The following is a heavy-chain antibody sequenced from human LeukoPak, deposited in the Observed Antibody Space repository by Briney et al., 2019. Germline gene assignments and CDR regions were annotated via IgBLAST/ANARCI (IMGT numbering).Heavy chain of an antibody. CDR2: INPNSGGT. CDR3: ARTGITMTYYYYMDV. J-gene: IGHJ6*03. CDR1: GYTFTSYG. Sequence: ASVKVSCKASGYTFTSYGISWVRQAPGQGLEWMGWINPNSGGTNYAQKFQGRVTMTRDTSISTAYMELSRLRSDDTAVYYCARTGITMTYYYYMDVWGKGTTVTISS. V-gene: IGHV1-2*02. D-gene: IGHD3-22*01.